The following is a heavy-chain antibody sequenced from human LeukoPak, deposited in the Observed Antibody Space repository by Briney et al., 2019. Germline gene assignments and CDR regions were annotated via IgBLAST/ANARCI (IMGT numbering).Heavy chain of an antibody. Sequence: SETLSLTCTVSGDSINNYYWSWIRQPPGKGLEWIGYLSYSGSTNYNPSLKSRVTISIDTSRSQISLKVRSVTAADTALYYCARGSGGPFYYWGQGALVTVSS. D-gene: IGHD3-3*01. CDR1: GDSINNYY. J-gene: IGHJ4*02. CDR2: LSYSGST. V-gene: IGHV4-59*01. CDR3: ARGSGGPFYY.